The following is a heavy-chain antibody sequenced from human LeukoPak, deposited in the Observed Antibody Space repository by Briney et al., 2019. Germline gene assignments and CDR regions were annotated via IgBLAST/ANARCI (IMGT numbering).Heavy chain of an antibody. V-gene: IGHV3-30*04. Sequence: PGRSLRLSCAASGFTFSSYATHWVRQAPGKGLEWVAVISYDGSNKYYADSVKGRFTISRDNSKNTLYLQMNSLRAEDTAVYYCARGVAATYGFPYYFDYWGQGTLVTVSS. D-gene: IGHD2-15*01. CDR2: ISYDGSNK. CDR1: GFTFSSYA. J-gene: IGHJ4*02. CDR3: ARGVAATYGFPYYFDY.